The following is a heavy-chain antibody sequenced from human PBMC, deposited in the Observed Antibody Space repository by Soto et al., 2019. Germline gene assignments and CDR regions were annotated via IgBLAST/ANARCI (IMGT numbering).Heavy chain of an antibody. J-gene: IGHJ4*02. CDR2: ISSSSSYI. Sequence: AGGSLRLSCAASGFTFSTYSMNWVRQAPGKGLEWVSSISSSSSYIYYADSVKGRFTISRDNAKNSLYLQMNSLRAEDTAVYYCARAGQQLEFDYWGQGTLVTVSS. V-gene: IGHV3-21*01. CDR3: ARAGQQLEFDY. D-gene: IGHD6-13*01. CDR1: GFTFSTYS.